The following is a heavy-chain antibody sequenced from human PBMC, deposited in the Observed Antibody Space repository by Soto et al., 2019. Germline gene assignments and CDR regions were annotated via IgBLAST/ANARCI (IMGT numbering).Heavy chain of an antibody. V-gene: IGHV3-21*06. Sequence: LRLSCVASGFTFSAYSMSWVRQAPGQGLEWVSSITSSSTYIYYTRSVEGRFTISRDDAKNSLHLQMNSLRAEDTAVYYCARDLLEGYGHARQPDYWGQGTLVTVSS. D-gene: IGHD5-18*01. J-gene: IGHJ4*02. CDR2: ITSSSTYI. CDR1: GFTFSAYS. CDR3: ARDLLEGYGHARQPDY.